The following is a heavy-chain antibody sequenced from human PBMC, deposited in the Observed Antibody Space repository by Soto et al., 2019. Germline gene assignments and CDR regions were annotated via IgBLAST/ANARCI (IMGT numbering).Heavy chain of an antibody. V-gene: IGHV1-69*01. Sequence: QVQLVQSGAEVQKPGSSVKVSCKASGGTFSSYAISWVRQAPGQGLEWMGGIIPIFGTANYAQKFQGRVTITADESTSTAYVELSSLRSEDTAVYYCARDLGYYYGSGSYQNFDYWGQGTLVTVSS. CDR1: GGTFSSYA. CDR3: ARDLGYYYGSGSYQNFDY. D-gene: IGHD3-10*01. CDR2: IIPIFGTA. J-gene: IGHJ4*02.